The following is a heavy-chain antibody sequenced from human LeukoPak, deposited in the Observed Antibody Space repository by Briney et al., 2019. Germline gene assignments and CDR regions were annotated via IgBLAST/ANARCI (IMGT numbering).Heavy chain of an antibody. V-gene: IGHV3-74*01. Sequence: QTGGSLRLSCAASGFTINTYWMPWVRQAPGKGLVWVSLIKTDGSSTDYADSVRGRFTIARDDAKNTLYLQMNSLRAEDTAIYYCVRDGVGTMPYDYWGQGTLVTVSS. J-gene: IGHJ4*02. CDR1: GFTINTYW. CDR2: IKTDGSST. D-gene: IGHD5-12*01. CDR3: VRDGVGTMPYDY.